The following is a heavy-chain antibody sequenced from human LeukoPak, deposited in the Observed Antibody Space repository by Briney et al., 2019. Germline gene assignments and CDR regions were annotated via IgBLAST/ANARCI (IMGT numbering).Heavy chain of an antibody. Sequence: SETLSLTCIVSGGSISSYYWSWIRQPPGKGLEWIGYVYDSGSTKYNPSVKSRVTISVDTSKNQFSLKLSSVTAADTAVYYCARMWGLIAVAGTGWYYYYYGMDVWGQGTTVTVSS. J-gene: IGHJ6*02. CDR3: ARMWGLIAVAGTGWYYYYYGMDV. V-gene: IGHV4-59*08. D-gene: IGHD6-19*01. CDR2: VYDSGST. CDR1: GGSISSYY.